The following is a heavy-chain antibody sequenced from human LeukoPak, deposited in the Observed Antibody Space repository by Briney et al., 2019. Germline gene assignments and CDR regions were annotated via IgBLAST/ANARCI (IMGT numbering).Heavy chain of an antibody. CDR1: GGSISNYY. V-gene: IGHV4-4*07. D-gene: IGHD2-2*01. CDR2: IYTSGST. J-gene: IGHJ6*03. Sequence: SETLSLTCTVSGGSISNYYWSWIRQPAGKGLEWIGRIYTSGSTEYNPSLKSRVTMSVDTSKNQFSLKLTSVTAADTAVYYCARGPPYCSTTNCYYMDVWGKGTTVTVSS. CDR3: ARGPPYCSTTNCYYMDV.